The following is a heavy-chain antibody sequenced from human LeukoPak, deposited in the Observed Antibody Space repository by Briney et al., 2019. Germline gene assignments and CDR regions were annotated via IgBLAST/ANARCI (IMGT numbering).Heavy chain of an antibody. CDR2: INHSVST. V-gene: IGHV4-34*01. D-gene: IGHD3-16*02. CDR1: GGSFSGYY. J-gene: IGHJ4*02. CDR3: ARGRWGGYYDYVWGSYRSDY. Sequence: SETLSLTCAVYGGSFSGYYWSWIRQPPGKGLEWIGEINHSVSTNYNPSLKSRVTISVDTSKNQFSLKLSSVTAADTAVYYCARGRWGGYYDYVWGSYRSDYWGQGTLATVSS.